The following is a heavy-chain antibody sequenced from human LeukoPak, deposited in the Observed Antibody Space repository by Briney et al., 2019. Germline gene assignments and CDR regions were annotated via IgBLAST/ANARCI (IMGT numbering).Heavy chain of an antibody. CDR2: IFYSGST. V-gene: IGHV4-59*01. CDR1: GVSISRYY. J-gene: IGHJ3*02. Sequence: SETLSLTCTVSGVSISRYYWSWIRQPPGRGLEWIGYIFYSGSTNYNASLKSRVTISLDTSKIQFSLNLSSVTAADTAVYYCASSRITMVLGIIWNDVFDIWGQGTMVTVSS. CDR3: ASSRITMVLGIIWNDVFDI. D-gene: IGHD3-10*01.